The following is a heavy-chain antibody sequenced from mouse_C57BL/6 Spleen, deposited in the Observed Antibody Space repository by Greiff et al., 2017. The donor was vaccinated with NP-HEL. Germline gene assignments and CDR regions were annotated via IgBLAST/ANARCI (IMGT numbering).Heavy chain of an antibody. V-gene: IGHV1-81*01. J-gene: IGHJ3*01. CDR1: GYTFTSYG. D-gene: IGHD2-12*01. CDR3: ARSYYSGFAY. Sequence: VKLMESGAELARPGASVKLSCKASGYTFTSYGVSWVKQRTGQGLEWIGEIYPRSGNTYYNEKFKGKATLTADKSSSTAYMALRSLTSEDSAVYFCARSYYSGFAYWGQGTLVTVSA. CDR2: IYPRSGNT.